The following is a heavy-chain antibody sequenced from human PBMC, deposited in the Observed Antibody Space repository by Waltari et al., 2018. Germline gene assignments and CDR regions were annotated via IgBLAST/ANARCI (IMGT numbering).Heavy chain of an antibody. Sequence: QVQLQQWGAGLLKPSETLSLTCAVYGGSFSGYYWSWIRQPPGKGLEWIGEINHSGSTNYNPSLKSRVTISVDTSKNQFSLKLSSVTAADTAVYYCARAPGFGDYDYFDYWGQGTLVTVSS. CDR2: INHSGST. J-gene: IGHJ4*02. CDR3: ARAPGFGDYDYFDY. CDR1: GGSFSGYY. D-gene: IGHD4-17*01. V-gene: IGHV4-34*01.